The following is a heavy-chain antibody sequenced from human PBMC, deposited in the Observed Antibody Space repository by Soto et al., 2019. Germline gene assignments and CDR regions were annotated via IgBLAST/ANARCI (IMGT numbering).Heavy chain of an antibody. CDR3: ARQVDYSTGCLDY. V-gene: IGHV3-11*01. J-gene: IGHJ4*02. Sequence: PGGSLRLSCAASGFRFSDYYISWIRQAPWKGLEWIAYVTSSGVSTDYADSVKGRFTISRDNAKNSLYLQMNSLRVEDTAVYYCARQVDYSTGCLDYWGQGNPVTVSS. CDR1: GFRFSDYY. D-gene: IGHD2-8*02. CDR2: VTSSGVST.